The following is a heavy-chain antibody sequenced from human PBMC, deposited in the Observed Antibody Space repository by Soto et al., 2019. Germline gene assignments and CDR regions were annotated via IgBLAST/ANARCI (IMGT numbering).Heavy chain of an antibody. CDR2: MKHDGSEK. V-gene: IGHV3-7*01. Sequence: GGSLRLSCAASGFTFSSFWMSWVRQAPGQGLEWVANMKHDGSEKYSVDSVKGRFIISRDNAKNSLYLQMNSLRAEDTAVYYCARHYRGAFDVWGQGTMVTVSS. J-gene: IGHJ3*01. CDR3: ARHYRGAFDV. D-gene: IGHD3-10*01. CDR1: GFTFSSFW.